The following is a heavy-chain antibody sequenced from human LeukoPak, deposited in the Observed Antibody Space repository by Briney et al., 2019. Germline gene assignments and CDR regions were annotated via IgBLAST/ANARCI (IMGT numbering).Heavy chain of an antibody. V-gene: IGHV1-24*01. CDR2: FDPEDGET. CDR3: ATSASHLEWLLCY. Sequence: ASVKVSCKVSGYTLTELSMHWVQQAPGKGLEWMGGFDPEDGETIYAQKFQGRVTMTEDTSTDTAYMELSSLRSEDTAVYYCATSASHLEWLLCYWGQGTLVTVSS. D-gene: IGHD3-3*01. J-gene: IGHJ4*02. CDR1: GYTLTELS.